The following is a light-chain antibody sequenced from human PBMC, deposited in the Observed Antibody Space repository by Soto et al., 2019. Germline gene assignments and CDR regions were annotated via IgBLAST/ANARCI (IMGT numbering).Light chain of an antibody. V-gene: IGKV3-20*01. Sequence: PGERATLSCRASQSVSSSYLAWYQQKPGQAPRLLIYGASSRATGIPDRFSGSGSGTDFTLTISRLEPEDFAVYYCQQYGSSPLTFGQGTRLEIK. J-gene: IGKJ5*01. CDR3: QQYGSSPLT. CDR2: GAS. CDR1: QSVSSSY.